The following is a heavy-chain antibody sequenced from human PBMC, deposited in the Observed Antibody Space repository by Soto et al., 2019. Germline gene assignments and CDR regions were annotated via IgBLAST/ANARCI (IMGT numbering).Heavy chain of an antibody. J-gene: IGHJ4*01. CDR3: EREHAPTLPFDS. CDR1: GGSIRNVY. CDR2: IFHSGNA. V-gene: IGHV4-59*01. D-gene: IGHD2-15*01. Sequence: SETLSLTCTVSGGSIRNVYWSWIRQAPGKGLEWIGFIFHSGNAKYNPSLKSRVTISVDTSRNQFSLSLDSVTAAGTAVYFCEREHAPTLPFDSWGQGTLVTVSS.